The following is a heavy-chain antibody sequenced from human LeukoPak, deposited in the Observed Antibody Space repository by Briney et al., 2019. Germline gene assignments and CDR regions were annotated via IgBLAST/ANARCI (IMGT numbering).Heavy chain of an antibody. V-gene: IGHV3-30*14. CDR1: GFAFGSYA. CDR3: ARTSSSWARYSFDI. J-gene: IGHJ3*02. Sequence: GTSLRLSCEASGFAFGSYAMHWVRQAPGRGLEWVAVISHDGDNTNSGESVRGRFTLSRDNSKNTLYLQMNSLRAEDTAVYYCARTSSSWARYSFDIWGQGTMVTVSS. D-gene: IGHD6-13*01. CDR2: ISHDGDNT.